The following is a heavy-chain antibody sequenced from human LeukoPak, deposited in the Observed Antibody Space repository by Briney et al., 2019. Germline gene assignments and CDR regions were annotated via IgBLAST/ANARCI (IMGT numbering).Heavy chain of an antibody. CDR1: GGSISSYC. CDR2: IYYSGST. CDR3: ARFYTNWFDP. Sequence: PSETLSLTCTVSGGSISSYCWSWIRQPPGKGLEWIGYIYYSGSTNYNPSLKSRVTISVDTSKNQFSLKLSSVTAADTAVYYCARFYTNWFDPWGQGTLVTVSS. V-gene: IGHV4-59*01. D-gene: IGHD2/OR15-2a*01. J-gene: IGHJ5*02.